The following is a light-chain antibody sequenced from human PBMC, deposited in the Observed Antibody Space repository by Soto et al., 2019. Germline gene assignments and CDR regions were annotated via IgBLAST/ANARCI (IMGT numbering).Light chain of an antibody. CDR3: QQYNNWPSIT. CDR1: QNLGTLY. J-gene: IGKJ5*01. Sequence: EIVLTQSPGTLSLSPGERGTLSCRASQNLGTLYLAWFQQKSGQAPRLLIYSASRRATGIPDRFSGSGSGTEFTLTISSLQSEDFAVYYCQQYNNWPSITFGQGTRLEIK. CDR2: SAS. V-gene: IGKV3D-15*01.